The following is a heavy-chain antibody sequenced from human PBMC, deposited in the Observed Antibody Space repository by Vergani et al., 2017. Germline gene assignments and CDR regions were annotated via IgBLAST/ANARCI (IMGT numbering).Heavy chain of an antibody. J-gene: IGHJ4*02. CDR2: ILPGNSDT. V-gene: IGHV5-51*03. D-gene: IGHD2-15*01. CDR1: GYTFTNYW. CDR3: ARRYCSSGICNLDY. Sequence: EVQLVQSGAEVKKPGESLKISCKGSGYTFTNYWVGWVRQMSGKGLEWMGIILPGNSDTRYSPSFQGQVTISADKYITTAYLQWSSLKASDTAMYYCARRYCSSGICNLDYWGQGTLVTVSS.